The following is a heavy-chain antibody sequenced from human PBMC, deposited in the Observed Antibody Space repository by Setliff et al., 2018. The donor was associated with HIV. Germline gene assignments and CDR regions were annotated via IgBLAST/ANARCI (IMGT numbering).Heavy chain of an antibody. Sequence: GGSLRLSCAASGFTFSSYWMSWVRQAPGKGLEWVANIKQDGSEKYYVDSVKGRFTISRDNAKNSLYLQMNSLRAEDMALYYCAKGDHTISSSWSPYFDYWGQGTLVTVSS. J-gene: IGHJ4*02. CDR1: GFTFSSYW. D-gene: IGHD6-13*01. CDR3: AKGDHTISSSWSPYFDY. V-gene: IGHV3-7*03. CDR2: IKQDGSEK.